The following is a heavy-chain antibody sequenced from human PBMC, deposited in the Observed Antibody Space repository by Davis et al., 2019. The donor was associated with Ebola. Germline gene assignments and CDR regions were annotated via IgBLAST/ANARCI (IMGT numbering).Heavy chain of an antibody. CDR3: ASEYCSSASCHDAFDI. CDR1: GYTFTSYG. D-gene: IGHD2-2*01. CDR2: ISAYNGNT. V-gene: IGHV1-18*01. J-gene: IGHJ3*02. Sequence: ASVKVSCKASGYTFTSYGISWVRQAPGQGLEWMGWISAYNGNTNYAQKLQGRVTMTTDTSTSTAYMELRSLRSDDTAVYYCASEYCSSASCHDAFDIWGQGTMVTVSS.